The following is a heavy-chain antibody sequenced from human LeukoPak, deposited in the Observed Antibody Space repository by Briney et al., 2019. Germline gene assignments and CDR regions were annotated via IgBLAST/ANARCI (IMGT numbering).Heavy chain of an antibody. J-gene: IGHJ4*02. D-gene: IGHD6-19*01. V-gene: IGHV4-31*03. CDR1: GGSISSGGYY. Sequence: PSQTLSLTCTVSGGSISSGGYYWSWIRQHPGKGLEWIGYIYYSGSTYYNPSLKSRVTISVDTSKNQFSLKLSSVTAADTAVYYCARAREVWWLVRKYFDYWGQGTLVTVSS. CDR3: ARAREVWWLVRKYFDY. CDR2: IYYSGST.